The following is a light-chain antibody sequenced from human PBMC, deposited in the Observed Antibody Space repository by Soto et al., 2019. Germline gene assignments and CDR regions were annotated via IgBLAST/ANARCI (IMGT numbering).Light chain of an antibody. CDR1: QGIGDT. V-gene: IGKV3-20*01. CDR2: DAS. J-gene: IGKJ1*01. Sequence: EVVMGQSPVTLSVSPGAVAALSVRASQGIGDTLAWFQQKPGQAPRLLIYDASNRATGIPDRFSGSGSGTDFTLTISRLEPEDFAVYYCQQYGSSGTFGQGTKVDI. CDR3: QQYGSSGT.